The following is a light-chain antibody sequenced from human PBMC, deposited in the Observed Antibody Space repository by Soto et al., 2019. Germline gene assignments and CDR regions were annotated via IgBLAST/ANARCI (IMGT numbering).Light chain of an antibody. V-gene: IGLV2-14*03. Sequence: QSALTQPASVSGSPGQSITISCTGTSSDVGGYNYVSWYQQHLGQAPKLLICDVTNRPSGVCNRFSGSKSGNTASLTISGLQTEDEADYYCSPFASRIPLVCGGGTKLTVL. CDR3: SPFASRIPLV. J-gene: IGLJ2*01. CDR2: DVT. CDR1: SSDVGGYNY.